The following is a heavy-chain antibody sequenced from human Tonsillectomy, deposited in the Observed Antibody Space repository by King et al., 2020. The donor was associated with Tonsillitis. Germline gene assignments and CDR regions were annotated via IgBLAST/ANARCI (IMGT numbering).Heavy chain of an antibody. V-gene: IGHV3-23*04. CDR2: ISGSGGST. D-gene: IGHD2-15*01. CDR3: GGCSGGSCYGYYYYGMDV. J-gene: IGHJ6*02. CDR1: GFTFSSYA. Sequence: VQLVESGGGLVQPGGSLRLSCAASGFTFSSYAMSWVRQAPGKGLEWVSAISGSGGSTYYADSVKGRFTISRDNSKNTLYLRMNSLRAEDTAVYYCGGCSGGSCYGYYYYGMDVWGQGTTVTVSS.